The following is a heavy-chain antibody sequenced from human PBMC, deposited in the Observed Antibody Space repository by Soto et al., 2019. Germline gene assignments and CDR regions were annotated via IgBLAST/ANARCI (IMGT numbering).Heavy chain of an antibody. V-gene: IGHV3-30*18. J-gene: IGHJ4*02. Sequence: GGSLRLSCAASGFTFSSYGMHWVRQAPGKGLEWVAVISYDGSNKYYADSVKGRFTISRDNSKNTLYLQMNSLRAEDTAVYYCAKDLLRFLEWFPADWGQGSLVTVSS. CDR1: GFTFSSYG. CDR3: AKDLLRFLEWFPAD. D-gene: IGHD3-3*01. CDR2: ISYDGSNK.